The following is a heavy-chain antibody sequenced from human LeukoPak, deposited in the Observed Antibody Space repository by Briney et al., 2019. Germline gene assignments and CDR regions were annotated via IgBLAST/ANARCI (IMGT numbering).Heavy chain of an antibody. Sequence: SLRLSCAASGFTFDDYAMHWVRQAPGKGLVWVSRINSDGSSTSYADSVKGRFTISRDNAKNTLYLQMNSLRAEDTAVYYCARAKDAWGVDYWGQGTLVTVSS. CDR2: INSDGSST. CDR1: GFTFDDYA. CDR3: ARAKDAWGVDY. J-gene: IGHJ4*02. D-gene: IGHD3-16*01. V-gene: IGHV3-74*01.